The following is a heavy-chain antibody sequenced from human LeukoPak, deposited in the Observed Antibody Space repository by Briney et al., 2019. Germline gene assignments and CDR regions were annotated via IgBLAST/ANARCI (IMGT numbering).Heavy chain of an antibody. D-gene: IGHD5-24*01. CDR3: ARHGDGYSLYYYYGMDV. Sequence: GESLKISCKGSGYSFTSYCIGWVRRMPGKGLEWMGIIYPGDSDTRYSPSFQGQVTISADKSISTAYLQWSSLKASDTAMYYCARHGDGYSLYYYYGMDVWGQGTTVTVSS. J-gene: IGHJ6*02. V-gene: IGHV5-51*01. CDR1: GYSFTSYC. CDR2: IYPGDSDT.